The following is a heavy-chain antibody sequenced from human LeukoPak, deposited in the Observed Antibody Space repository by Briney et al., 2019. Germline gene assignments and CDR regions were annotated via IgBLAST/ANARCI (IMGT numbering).Heavy chain of an antibody. CDR1: GYTFTSYG. J-gene: IGHJ4*02. CDR2: ISAYSGNT. CDR3: ARDRTTGSYSGY. V-gene: IGHV1-18*01. D-gene: IGHD2/OR15-2a*01. Sequence: GESLKISCKASGYTFTSYGISWVRQAPGQGLEWMGWISAYSGNTNYAQKLQGRVTMTTDTSTSTAYMELRSLTSDDTAVYYCARDRTTGSYSGYWGQGTLVTVSS.